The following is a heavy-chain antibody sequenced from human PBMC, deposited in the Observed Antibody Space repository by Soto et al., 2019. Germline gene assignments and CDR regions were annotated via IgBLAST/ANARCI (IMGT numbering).Heavy chain of an antibody. CDR1: VFTFDDYT. Sequence: VGSLRLSCADPVFTFDDYTMHWVRQAPLKVLEWVSLISWDGGSTYYADSVKGRFTISRDNSKNSLYLQMNSLRTEDTALYYCAKEHDPGSSSYYYYYYDMDVWGQG. D-gene: IGHD6-13*01. V-gene: IGHV3-43*01. J-gene: IGHJ6*02. CDR2: ISWDGGST. CDR3: AKEHDPGSSSYYYYYYDMDV.